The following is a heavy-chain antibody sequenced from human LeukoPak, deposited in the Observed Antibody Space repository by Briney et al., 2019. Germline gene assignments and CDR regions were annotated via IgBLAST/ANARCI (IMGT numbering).Heavy chain of an antibody. V-gene: IGHV4-39*07. CDR3: ARGYCSGGSCYSYYYYDYMDV. D-gene: IGHD2-15*01. Sequence: SSETLSLTCTVSGGSISSSNYYWGWIRQAPGKGLEWIGSINYSGSTYYNPSLKSRVTISVDTSKNQFSLKLSSVTAADTGVFYCARGYCSGGSCYSYYYYDYMDVWGKGTTVTVSS. CDR2: INYSGST. J-gene: IGHJ6*03. CDR1: GGSISSSNYY.